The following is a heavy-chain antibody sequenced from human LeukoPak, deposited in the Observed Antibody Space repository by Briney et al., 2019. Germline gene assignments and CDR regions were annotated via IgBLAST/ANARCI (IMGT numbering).Heavy chain of an antibody. CDR1: GGSISSYY. D-gene: IGHD6-13*01. V-gene: IGHV4-59*01. CDR2: IYYSGST. CDR3: ARGISSPFPFDY. J-gene: IGHJ4*02. Sequence: SETLSLTCTVSGGSISSYYWSWIRQPPGKGLEWIGYIYYSGSTNYNPSLKSRVTISVDTSKNQFSLELSSVTAADTAVYYCARGISSPFPFDYWGQGTLVTVSS.